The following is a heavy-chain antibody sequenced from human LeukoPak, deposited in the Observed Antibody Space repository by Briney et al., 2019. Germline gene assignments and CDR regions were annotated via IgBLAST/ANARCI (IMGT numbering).Heavy chain of an antibody. Sequence: SVKVSCKASGGTFSSYAISWVRQAPGQGLEWMGRIIPILGIANYAQKFQGRVTMTEDTSTDTAYMELSSLRSEDTAVYYRARGPFYYDFWSGYIDYWGQGTLVTVSS. J-gene: IGHJ4*02. CDR2: IIPILGIA. V-gene: IGHV1-69*04. CDR1: GGTFSSYA. CDR3: ARGPFYYDFWSGYIDY. D-gene: IGHD3-3*01.